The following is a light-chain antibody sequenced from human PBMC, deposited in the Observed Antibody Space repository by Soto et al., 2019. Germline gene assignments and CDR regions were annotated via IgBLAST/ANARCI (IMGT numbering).Light chain of an antibody. CDR3: QQYYSYWT. Sequence: ANHMSLSPSSLSACIKDRVTISCRASQGIGNALGWYQQKPGKAPKLLIYDASSLESGVPSRFSGSGSGTEFTLTISSLQPDDFATYYCQQYYSYWTFGQGTKV. CDR2: DAS. J-gene: IGKJ1*01. CDR1: QGIGNA. V-gene: IGKV1-13*02.